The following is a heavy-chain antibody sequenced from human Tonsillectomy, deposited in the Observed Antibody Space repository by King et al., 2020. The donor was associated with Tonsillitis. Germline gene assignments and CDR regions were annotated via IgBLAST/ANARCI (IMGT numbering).Heavy chain of an antibody. J-gene: IGHJ6*02. CDR1: GFTFDDYA. V-gene: IGHV3-43D*03. D-gene: IGHD3-3*01. Sequence: VQLVESGGVVVQPGGSLRLSCAASGFTFDDYAMHWVRQAPGKGLEWGSLISWDGGSTYYTDSVKGRFTISRDNSKNSLYLQMNSLRAEDTALYYCAKDMGGTTYYDFWSGSRCGYYYGMDVWGQGTTVTVSS. CDR2: ISWDGGST. CDR3: AKDMGGTTYYDFWSGSRCGYYYGMDV.